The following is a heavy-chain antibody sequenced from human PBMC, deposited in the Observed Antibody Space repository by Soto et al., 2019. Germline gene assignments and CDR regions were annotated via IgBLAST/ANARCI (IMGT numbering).Heavy chain of an antibody. J-gene: IGHJ6*02. D-gene: IGHD2-2*03. CDR2: VKSRPDGGTT. CDR1: GIPFTNAW. CDR3: TTSLVGYPYIMDV. Sequence: GGSLRLSCAAPGIPFTNAWMSWVRQAPGKGLEWVGRVKSRPDGGTTDYAAPVKGRFTISRDDSKTTLYLQINSLKTEDTAVYYCTTSLVGYPYIMDVWGQGTTVTVSS. V-gene: IGHV3-15*01.